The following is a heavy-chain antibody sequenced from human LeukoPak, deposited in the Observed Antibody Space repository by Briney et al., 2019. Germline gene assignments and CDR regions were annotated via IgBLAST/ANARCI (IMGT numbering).Heavy chain of an antibody. J-gene: IGHJ3*01. D-gene: IGHD1-26*01. Sequence: GGSLRLSCAASGFTFRNFWMTWVRQAPGRGLEWVATIKGDGSETFHVDSAKGRITISRDNANNSLHLQVNGLRVDDTAVYYCERYRSFYGDAYDVWGQGTMVTV. CDR1: GFTFRNFW. V-gene: IGHV3-7*01. CDR3: ERYRSFYGDAYDV. CDR2: IKGDGSET.